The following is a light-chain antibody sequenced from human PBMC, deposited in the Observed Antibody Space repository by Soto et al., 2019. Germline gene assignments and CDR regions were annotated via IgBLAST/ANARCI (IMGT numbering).Light chain of an antibody. Sequence: EIVLTQSPGTLSLSPGERATLSCRASQSFRGLLAWYQQRPGQAPRLLIYDAYNRATGIPPRFSGSGSGTEFTLTISSLQPDDFATYYCQHYNSYSEAFGQGTKVDIK. CDR2: DAY. J-gene: IGKJ1*01. CDR1: QSFRGL. CDR3: QHYNSYSEA. V-gene: IGKV3-11*01.